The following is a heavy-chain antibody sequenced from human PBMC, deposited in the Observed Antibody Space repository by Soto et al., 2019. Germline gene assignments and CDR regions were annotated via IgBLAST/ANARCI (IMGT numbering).Heavy chain of an antibody. Sequence: PGGSLRLSGAASGFTFSDYYLSWIRQAPGKGLAWVSYISSSSSYTNYADSVKGRFTISRDNAKNSLYLQMNSLRAEDTAVYYCARVGFRQWGVFDPWGQGTLVTVSS. D-gene: IGHD6-19*01. J-gene: IGHJ5*02. CDR2: ISSSSSYT. V-gene: IGHV3-11*06. CDR1: GFTFSDYY. CDR3: ARVGFRQWGVFDP.